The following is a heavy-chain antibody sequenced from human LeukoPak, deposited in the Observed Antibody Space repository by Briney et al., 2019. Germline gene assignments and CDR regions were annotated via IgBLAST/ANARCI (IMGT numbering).Heavy chain of an antibody. CDR1: GYTFTSYY. CDR2: TNPSGGST. CDR3: ARDSGLYHREYYFDY. D-gene: IGHD2-15*01. V-gene: IGHV1-46*01. Sequence: ASVKVSCKASGYTFTSYYMHWVRQAPGQGLEWMGITNPSGGSTSYAQKFQGRVTMTRDMSTSTDYMELSSLRSEDTAVYYCARDSGLYHREYYFDYWGQGTLVTVSS. J-gene: IGHJ4*02.